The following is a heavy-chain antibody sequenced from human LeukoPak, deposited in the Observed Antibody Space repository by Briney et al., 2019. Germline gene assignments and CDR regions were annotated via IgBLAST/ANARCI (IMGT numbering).Heavy chain of an antibody. D-gene: IGHD3-16*02. CDR1: GGSISSNNYY. J-gene: IGHJ4*02. Sequence: SETLSLTCTVSGGSISSNNYYWGWIRQPPGMGLEWIGSIYYSGTTYYNPSLKIRVTISVDTSKNQFSLKLSSVTAADTAVYYCASRYYDYLWGSYREDYWGQGTLVTVSS. CDR3: ASRYYDYLWGSYREDY. V-gene: IGHV4-39*01. CDR2: IYYSGTT.